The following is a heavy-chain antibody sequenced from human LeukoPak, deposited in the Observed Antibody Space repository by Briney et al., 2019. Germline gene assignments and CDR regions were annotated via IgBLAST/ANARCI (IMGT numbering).Heavy chain of an antibody. D-gene: IGHD2-15*01. CDR2: IYYRGST. Sequence: PSDALSLTCTVSGGSMSSFYWGWIRQPPGKGLEWIGYIYYRGSTDYNPSLKSRVTISLDTSKNQFSLKLSSVTAADTAVYYCARDVGGGPFFDYWGQGTLVTVSS. CDR1: GGSMSSFY. V-gene: IGHV4-59*01. CDR3: ARDVGGGPFFDY. J-gene: IGHJ4*02.